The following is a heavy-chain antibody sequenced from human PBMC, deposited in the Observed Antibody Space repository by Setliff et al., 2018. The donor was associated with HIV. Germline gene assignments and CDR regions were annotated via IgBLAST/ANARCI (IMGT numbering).Heavy chain of an antibody. Sequence: SETLSLTCTVSGGSINSGGYYWTWVRQHPGKGLQWIGYIYYIGGAYYNPSLKSRVTISLDTSKNHFSLNLSSVTAADTAVYYCARVPTNPDFYYYYMDVWGKGTTVTVSS. V-gene: IGHV4-31*03. CDR2: IYYIGGA. J-gene: IGHJ6*03. CDR1: GGSINSGGYY. CDR3: ARVPTNPDFYYYYMDV.